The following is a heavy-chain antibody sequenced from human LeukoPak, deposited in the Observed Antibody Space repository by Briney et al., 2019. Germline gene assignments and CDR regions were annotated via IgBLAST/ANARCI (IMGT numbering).Heavy chain of an antibody. V-gene: IGHV3-74*01. J-gene: IGHJ4*02. CDR2: TNTDGRNI. D-gene: IGHD2-15*01. CDR3: GRENWYLDN. Sequence: GGSLRLSCAASGITFRTYWMHWVRQVPGKGLVWVSRTNTDGRNIGYADSVKGRFTISRDNAKNTLYLQMNSLRAEDTAVYYCGRENWYLDNWGEGTLVTVSS. CDR1: GITFRTYW.